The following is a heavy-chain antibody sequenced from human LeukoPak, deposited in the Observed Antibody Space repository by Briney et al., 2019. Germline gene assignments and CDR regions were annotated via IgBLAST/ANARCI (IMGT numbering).Heavy chain of an antibody. CDR1: GYTFTGYY. CDR2: INPNSGGT. Sequence: GASVKVSCKASGYTFTGYYMHWVRQAPGQGLEWMGWINPNSGGTNYAQKFQGRVTMTRDTSISTAYMGLSRLRSDDTAVYYCASGAQGVTKGNWFDPWGQGTLVTVSS. CDR3: ASGAQGVTKGNWFDP. V-gene: IGHV1-2*02. J-gene: IGHJ5*02. D-gene: IGHD4-17*01.